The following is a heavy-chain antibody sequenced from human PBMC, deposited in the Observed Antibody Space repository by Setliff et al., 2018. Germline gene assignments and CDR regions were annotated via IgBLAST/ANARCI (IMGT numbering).Heavy chain of an antibody. CDR3: ARINFYVSSGYYYAPEL. Sequence: ASVKVSCTSSGFTFTDYGITWVRQVPGQGLEWMGWINNYNFNTQYAQKFQGRVTVTTDTSTTTAYMELRSLRADDTAVYYCARINFYVSSGYYYAPELWGQGTTVTVSS. CDR2: INNYNFNT. J-gene: IGHJ4*02. CDR1: GFTFTDYG. D-gene: IGHD3-22*01. V-gene: IGHV1-18*01.